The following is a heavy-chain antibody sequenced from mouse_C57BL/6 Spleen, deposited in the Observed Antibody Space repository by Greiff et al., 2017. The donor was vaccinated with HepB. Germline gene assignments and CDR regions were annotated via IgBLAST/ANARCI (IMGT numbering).Heavy chain of an antibody. D-gene: IGHD2-5*01. CDR2: IWSGGST. Sequence: VQLQESGPGLVQPSQSLSITCTVSGFSLTSYGVHWVRQSPGKGLEWLGVIWSGGSTDYNAAFISRLSISKDNSKSQVFFKMNSLQADDTAIYYCARNRGAYYSNYDYAMDYWGQGTSVTVSS. CDR3: ARNRGAYYSNYDYAMDY. V-gene: IGHV2-2*01. CDR1: GFSLTSYG. J-gene: IGHJ4*01.